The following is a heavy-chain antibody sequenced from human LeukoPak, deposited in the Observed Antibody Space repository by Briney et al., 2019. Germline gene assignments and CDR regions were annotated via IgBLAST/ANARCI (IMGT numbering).Heavy chain of an antibody. D-gene: IGHD4-23*01. CDR2: ISAYNGNT. Sequence: ASVKVSCKTSGYTFTSYGITWVRQAPGQGLEWMGWISAYNGNTNYAQNLQGRVTMTTETSTNTGYMELRSLRSDDTAVYYCARYTATVVTLDFDYWGQGTLVTVSS. CDR1: GYTFTSYG. V-gene: IGHV1-18*01. J-gene: IGHJ4*02. CDR3: ARYTATVVTLDFDY.